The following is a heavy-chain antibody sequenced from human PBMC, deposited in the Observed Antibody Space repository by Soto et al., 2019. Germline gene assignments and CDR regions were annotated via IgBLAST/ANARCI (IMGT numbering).Heavy chain of an antibody. CDR3: AREGSSSLSFDY. D-gene: IGHD6-6*01. V-gene: IGHV1-69*13. J-gene: IGHJ4*02. CDR1: GGTFSSYA. CDR2: IIPIFGTA. Sequence: ASVKVSCKASGGTFSSYAISWVRQAPGQGLEWMGGIIPIFGTANYAQKFQGRVTITADESTSTAYMELSSLRSEDTAVYYCAREGSSSLSFDYWGQGTLVTVSS.